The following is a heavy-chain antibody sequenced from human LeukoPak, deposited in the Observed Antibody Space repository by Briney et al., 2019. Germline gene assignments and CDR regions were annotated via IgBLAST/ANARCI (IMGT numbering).Heavy chain of an antibody. Sequence: PSETLSLTCTVSGGSISSSSTYHWGWLRQPPGEGLEWIGNIYYSGGTYYKPSLKSRVIISLDTSKNQFSLKLNSVTAADTAVYYCARQHSSGLDYWGQGTLVTVSS. J-gene: IGHJ4*02. CDR1: GGSISSSSTYH. CDR2: IYYSGGT. CDR3: ARQHSSGLDY. D-gene: IGHD3-22*01. V-gene: IGHV4-39*01.